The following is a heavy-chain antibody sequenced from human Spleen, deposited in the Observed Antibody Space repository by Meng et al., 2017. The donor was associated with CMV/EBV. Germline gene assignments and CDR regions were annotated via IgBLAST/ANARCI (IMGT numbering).Heavy chain of an antibody. D-gene: IGHD1-26*01. CDR2: IYSAATAT. Sequence: GGSLRLSCVASGFTFNNFAMSWVRQAPGKGLEWVSVIYSAATATYYADSVKGRFTISRDNSRNTLYLQMNSLRAEDTAVYYWANPGSYGQFDYWGQGTLVTVSS. J-gene: IGHJ4*02. CDR3: ANPGSYGQFDY. V-gene: IGHV3-23*03. CDR1: GFTFNNFA.